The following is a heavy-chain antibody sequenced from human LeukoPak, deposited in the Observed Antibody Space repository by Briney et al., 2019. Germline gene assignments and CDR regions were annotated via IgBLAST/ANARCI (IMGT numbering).Heavy chain of an antibody. CDR1: GYTFTSYY. CDR2: INPSGGST. CDR3: ARETRCSGGSCYSAGYYCMDV. V-gene: IGHV1-46*01. D-gene: IGHD2-15*01. Sequence: ASVKVSFKASGYTFTSYYMHWVRQAPGQGLEWMGIINPSGGSTSYAQKFQGRVTMTRDTSTSTVYMELSSLRSEDTAVYYCARETRCSGGSCYSAGYYCMDVWGQGTTVTVSS. J-gene: IGHJ6*02.